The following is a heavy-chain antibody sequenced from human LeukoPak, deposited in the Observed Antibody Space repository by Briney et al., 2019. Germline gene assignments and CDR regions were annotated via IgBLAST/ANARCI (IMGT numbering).Heavy chain of an antibody. CDR2: ISWNSGSI. CDR1: GFTFDDYA. Sequence: GRSLRLSCAASGFTFDDYAMHWVRHAPGKGLEWVSGISWNSGSIVYADSVKGRFTISRDNAKNSLYLQMNSLSAEDMALYYCAKDSLIRDGYNTNAFDIWGQGTMVTVSS. V-gene: IGHV3-9*03. CDR3: AKDSLIRDGYNTNAFDI. J-gene: IGHJ3*02. D-gene: IGHD5-24*01.